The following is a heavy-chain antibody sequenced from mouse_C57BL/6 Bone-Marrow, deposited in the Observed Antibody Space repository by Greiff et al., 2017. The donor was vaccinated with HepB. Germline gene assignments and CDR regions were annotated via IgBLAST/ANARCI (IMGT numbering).Heavy chain of an antibody. CDR1: GYTFTSYW. CDR2: IHPNSGST. J-gene: IGHJ3*01. CDR3: ARRWDGAWFAY. D-gene: IGHD4-1*01. Sequence: QVQLKQPGAELVKPGASVKLSCKASGYTFTSYWMHWVKQRPGQGLEWIGMIHPNSGSTNYNEKFKSKATLTVDKSSSTAYMQLSSLTSEDSAVYYCARRWDGAWFAYWGQGTLVTVSA. V-gene: IGHV1-64*01.